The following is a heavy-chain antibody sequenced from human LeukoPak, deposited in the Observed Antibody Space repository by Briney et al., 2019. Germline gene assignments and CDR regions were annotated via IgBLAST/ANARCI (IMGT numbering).Heavy chain of an antibody. Sequence: SETLSLTCAVSGYSISSGYYWGWIRQPPGKGLEWIGTIYQSGSTNYNPSLKSRVTISVGTSKNQFSLKLSSLTAADTAVYYCARRVRGSGVNWFDPWGQGTLVTVSS. CDR2: IYQSGST. D-gene: IGHD6-19*01. J-gene: IGHJ5*02. CDR1: GYSISSGYY. CDR3: ARRVRGSGVNWFDP. V-gene: IGHV4-38-2*01.